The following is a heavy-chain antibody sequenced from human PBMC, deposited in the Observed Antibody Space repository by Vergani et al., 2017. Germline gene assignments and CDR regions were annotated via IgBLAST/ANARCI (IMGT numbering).Heavy chain of an antibody. J-gene: IGHJ4*02. D-gene: IGHD3-3*01. CDR1: GYTFTAYG. Sequence: QVQLVQSGAEMKKPGASVKVSCKASGYTFTAYGISWVRQAPGQGLEWLGWITAYNGDPKYTRRLQDRITLTTDPSTATVYLELRSLRSDDTAVYYCARDFAGEGNSDRYYTGGLGGQGTLVTVSS. CDR2: ITAYNGDP. V-gene: IGHV1-18*01. CDR3: ARDFAGEGNSDRYYTGGL.